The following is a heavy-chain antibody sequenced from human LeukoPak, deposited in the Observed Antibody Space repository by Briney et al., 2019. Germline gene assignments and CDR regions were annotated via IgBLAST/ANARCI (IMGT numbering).Heavy chain of an antibody. V-gene: IGHV4-31*03. Sequence: SETLSLTCTVSGGSISSGGYYWSWIRHHPGKGLEWIGYIYYSGSTYYNPSLKSRVTISVDTSKNQFSLKLSSVTAADTAVYYCARGGAYYYGSGSPGPYYFAYWGQATLVTASS. CDR2: IYYSGST. CDR3: ARGGAYYYGSGSPGPYYFAY. CDR1: GGSISSGGYY. J-gene: IGHJ4*02. D-gene: IGHD3-10*01.